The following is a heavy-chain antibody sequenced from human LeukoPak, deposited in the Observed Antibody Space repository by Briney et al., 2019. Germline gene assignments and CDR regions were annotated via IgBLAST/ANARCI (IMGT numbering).Heavy chain of an antibody. D-gene: IGHD2-2*01. CDR2: IYYSGST. V-gene: IGHV4-39*01. CDR1: GGSISSSSYY. Sequence: SETLSLTCTVSGGSISSSSYYWGWIRQPPGKGLEWIGSIYYSGSTYHNPSLKSRVTISVDTSKNKFSLKLSSVTAEDTAVYYCARQGYCSSTSCLPPNYYYYYYMDVWGKGTTVTVSS. J-gene: IGHJ6*03. CDR3: ARQGYCSSTSCLPPNYYYYYYMDV.